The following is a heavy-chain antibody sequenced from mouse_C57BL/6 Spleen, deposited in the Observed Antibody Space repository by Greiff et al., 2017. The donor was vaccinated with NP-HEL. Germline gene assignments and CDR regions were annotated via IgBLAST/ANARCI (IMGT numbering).Heavy chain of an antibody. CDR2: IRNKANGYTT. CDR1: GFTFTDYY. CDR3: ARDSSGCSFAY. J-gene: IGHJ3*01. V-gene: IGHV7-3*01. D-gene: IGHD3-2*02. Sequence: EVQLVESGGGLVQPGGSLSLSCAASGFTFTDYYMSWVRQPPGKALEWLGFIRNKANGYTTEYSASVKGRFTISRDKSQSILYLQMNALRAEDSATYYCARDSSGCSFAYWGQGTLVTVSA.